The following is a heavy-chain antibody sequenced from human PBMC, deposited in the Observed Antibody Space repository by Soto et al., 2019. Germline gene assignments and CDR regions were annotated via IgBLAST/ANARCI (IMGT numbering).Heavy chain of an antibody. V-gene: IGHV1-69*18. CDR3: ARARHGERDGLDV. J-gene: IGHJ3*01. Sequence: QVQLVQSGAEVKKPGSSVKVSCKASGGTFNTYVISWVRQAPGQGLEWMGNFNSIIETSNYALSFEGRGTITADASTSTGYRELRGLRSDDTAVYYCARARHGERDGLDVWGQGALVPVSS. CDR2: FNSIIETS. D-gene: IGHD4-17*01. CDR1: GGTFNTYV.